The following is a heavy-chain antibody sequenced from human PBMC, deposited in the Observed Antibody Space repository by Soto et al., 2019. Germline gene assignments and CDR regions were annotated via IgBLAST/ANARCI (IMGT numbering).Heavy chain of an antibody. J-gene: IGHJ3*02. D-gene: IGHD6-13*01. Sequence: QVQLVESGGGVVQPGRSLRLSCAASGFTFSSYGMHWVRQAPGKGLEWVAVIWYDGSNKYYADSVKGRFTISRDNSKNTLYLQMNSLRAEDTAVYYCVRVRRSSSWEPDAFDIWGQGTMVTVSS. CDR1: GFTFSSYG. V-gene: IGHV3-33*01. CDR3: VRVRRSSSWEPDAFDI. CDR2: IWYDGSNK.